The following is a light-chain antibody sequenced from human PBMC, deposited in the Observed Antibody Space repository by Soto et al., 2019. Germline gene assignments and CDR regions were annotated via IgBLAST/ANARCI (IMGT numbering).Light chain of an antibody. Sequence: QSALTQPASVSGSPGQSITISCTGTSSDVGRYSLVSWYQQHPGKAPKLIIFEAIKRPSGVSNRFSGSKSGNTASLTISGPQAEDEADYYCCSFAGSSTYVFGTGTKLTVL. CDR3: CSFAGSSTYV. CDR1: SSDVGRYSL. J-gene: IGLJ1*01. V-gene: IGLV2-23*01. CDR2: EAI.